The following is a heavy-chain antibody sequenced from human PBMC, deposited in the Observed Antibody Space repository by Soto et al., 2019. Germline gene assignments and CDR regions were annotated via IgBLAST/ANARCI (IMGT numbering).Heavy chain of an antibody. V-gene: IGHV5-10-1*01. D-gene: IGHD6-19*01. J-gene: IGHJ4*02. CDR3: ARRDSSGWYTGY. CDR2: IDPSDSYT. Sequence: PGESLKISCNGSGYIFTSCWISWVRQMPGKGLEWMGRIDPSDSYTNYSPSFQGHVTISADKSISTAYLQWSSLKASDTAMYYCARRDSSGWYTGYWGQGTLVTVSS. CDR1: GYIFTSCW.